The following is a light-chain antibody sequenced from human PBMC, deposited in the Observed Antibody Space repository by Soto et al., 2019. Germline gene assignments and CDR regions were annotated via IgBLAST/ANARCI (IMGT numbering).Light chain of an antibody. J-gene: IGKJ1*01. Sequence: EIVLTQSPATLSLSPGERATLSCRASQSVSSYLAWYQQKPGQAPRLLIYDASNRATGIPARFSGSGSGTDFTLTISRLEPEDFAVYYCQQYNSYSEAFGQGTKVDIK. CDR1: QSVSSY. CDR2: DAS. CDR3: QQYNSYSEA. V-gene: IGKV3-11*01.